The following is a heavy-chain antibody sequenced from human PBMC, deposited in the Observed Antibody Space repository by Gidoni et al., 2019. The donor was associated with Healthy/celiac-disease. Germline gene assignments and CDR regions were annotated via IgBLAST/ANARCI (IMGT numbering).Heavy chain of an antibody. CDR2: IYSGGST. D-gene: IGHD4-17*01. CDR1: GFTVSSNY. V-gene: IGHV3-53*02. J-gene: IGHJ6*02. Sequence: EVQLVETGGGLIQPGGSLRLSCAASGFTVSSNYMSWVRQAPGKGREWVSVIYSGGSTYYADSVKGRFTISRDNSKNTLYLQMNSLRAEDTAVYYCAREGGDYEVGSGMDVWGQGTTVTVSS. CDR3: AREGGDYEVGSGMDV.